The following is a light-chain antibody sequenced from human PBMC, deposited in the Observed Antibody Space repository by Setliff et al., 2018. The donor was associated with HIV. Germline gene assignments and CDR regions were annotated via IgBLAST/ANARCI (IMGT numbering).Light chain of an antibody. CDR3: SSYRVTSTL. CDR2: EVS. CDR1: NSDICGYNY. Sequence: QSALAQPASVSGSPGQSITISCTGTNSDICGYNYVSWYQQHPGKAPKLVIYEVSNRPSGVSDRFSGSKSGNTASLSISGLQAEDEADYYCSSYRVTSTLFGTGTKVTVL. J-gene: IGLJ1*01. V-gene: IGLV2-14*01.